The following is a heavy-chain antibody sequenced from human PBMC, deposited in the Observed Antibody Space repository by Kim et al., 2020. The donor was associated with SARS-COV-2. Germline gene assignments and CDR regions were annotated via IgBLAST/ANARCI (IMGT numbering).Heavy chain of an antibody. CDR3: ARDGGGMDV. D-gene: IGHD3-3*01. Sequence: GTNYEQKLQGRVTMTRETSISPAYMELSRLRSDDTAVYYCARDGGGMDVWGQGTTVTVSS. J-gene: IGHJ6*02. CDR2: GT. V-gene: IGHV1-2*02.